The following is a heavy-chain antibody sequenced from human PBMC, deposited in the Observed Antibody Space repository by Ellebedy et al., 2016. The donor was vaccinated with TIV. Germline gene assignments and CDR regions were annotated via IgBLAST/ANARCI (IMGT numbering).Heavy chain of an antibody. CDR1: GFTFSSYT. D-gene: IGHD7-27*01. V-gene: IGHV3-48*02. Sequence: GESLKISCAASGFTFSSYTMNWVRQAPGKGLEWVSYISSSSNTIYYADSLKGRFTISRDNAKNSLFLQMNSLRDEDTAVYYCARENWAHDAFDIWGQGTMVTV. J-gene: IGHJ3*02. CDR3: ARENWAHDAFDI. CDR2: ISSSSNTI.